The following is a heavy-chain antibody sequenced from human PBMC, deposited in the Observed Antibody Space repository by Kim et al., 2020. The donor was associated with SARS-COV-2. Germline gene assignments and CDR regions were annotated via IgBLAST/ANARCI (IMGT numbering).Heavy chain of an antibody. J-gene: IGHJ4*02. Sequence: NAAAVKAPFTIARDNSKNPLYLQMNSLRAEDTAVYYCASLVGATTFDYWGQGTLVTVSS. CDR3: ASLVGATTFDY. D-gene: IGHD1-26*01. V-gene: IGHV3-53*01.